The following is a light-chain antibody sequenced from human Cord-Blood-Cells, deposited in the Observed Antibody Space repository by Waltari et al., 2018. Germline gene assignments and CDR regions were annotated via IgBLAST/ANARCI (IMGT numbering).Light chain of an antibody. CDR3: QQYNGYST. CDR1: QSISRG. CDR2: KAS. Sequence: DIQLTQSPSTLSASVGDKVTITCRASQSISRGLAWYQQKPGQAPKRLIYKASSLESGVPSRFSGSGSGTECSLTSISLQPDDFATYYCQQYNGYSTFGQGTKLEIK. V-gene: IGKV1-5*03. J-gene: IGKJ2*01.